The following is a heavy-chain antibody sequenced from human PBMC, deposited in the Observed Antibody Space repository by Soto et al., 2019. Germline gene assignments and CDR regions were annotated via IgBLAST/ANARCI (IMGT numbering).Heavy chain of an antibody. CDR3: ARESSTSKYYYYGMDV. D-gene: IGHD2-2*01. CDR2: MNPNSGNT. V-gene: IGHV1-8*01. CDR1: GYTFTGYD. J-gene: IGHJ6*02. Sequence: ASVKVSCKASGYTFTGYDINWVRQATGQGLEWMGWMNPNSGNTGYAQKFQGRVTMTRNTSISTAYMELSSLRSEDTAVYYCARESSTSKYYYYGMDVWGQGTTVTVSS.